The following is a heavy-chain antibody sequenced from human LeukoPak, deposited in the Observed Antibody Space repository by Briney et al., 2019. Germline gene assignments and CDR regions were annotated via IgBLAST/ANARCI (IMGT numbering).Heavy chain of an antibody. CDR3: ARGNNYFDY. J-gene: IGHJ4*02. V-gene: IGHV4-34*11. CDR1: GGSFSGYY. Sequence: SETLSLTCAVYGGSFSGYYWSWIRQPPGKGLEWIGYIYYSGSTNYNPSLKGRVTLSVDTSKSQFSLKLSSVTTADTAVYYCARGNNYFDYWGQGTLVTVSS. CDR2: IYYSGST. D-gene: IGHD1/OR15-1a*01.